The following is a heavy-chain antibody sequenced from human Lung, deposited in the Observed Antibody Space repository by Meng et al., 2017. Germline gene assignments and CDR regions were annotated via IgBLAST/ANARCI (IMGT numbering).Heavy chain of an antibody. CDR1: GGSFSDYY. D-gene: IGHD4-11*01. Sequence: VPLQQWGAGLLKPSATLSLTCVVSGGSFSDYYWSWIRQPPGKGLEWIGEINHSGSTNYNPSLESRATISVDTSQNNLSLKLSSVTAADSAVYYCARGPTTMAHDFDYWGQGTLVTVSS. J-gene: IGHJ4*02. CDR3: ARGPTTMAHDFDY. V-gene: IGHV4-34*01. CDR2: INHSGST.